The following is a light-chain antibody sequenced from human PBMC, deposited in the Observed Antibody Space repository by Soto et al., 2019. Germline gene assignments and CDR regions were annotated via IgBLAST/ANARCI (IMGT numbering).Light chain of an antibody. CDR2: GAS. CDR1: QSVSSSY. Sequence: EIVLTQSPGTLSLSPGERATLSCRASQSVSSSYLAWYQQKPGQDPRLLIYGASSRATGIPDRFSGSGSGTEFTLTISRLEPEDFAVYYCQHYGSSRWNFGQGNKGEIK. V-gene: IGKV3-20*01. J-gene: IGKJ1*01. CDR3: QHYGSSRWN.